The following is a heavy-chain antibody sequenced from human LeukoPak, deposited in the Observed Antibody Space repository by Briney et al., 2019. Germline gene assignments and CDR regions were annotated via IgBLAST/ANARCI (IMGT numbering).Heavy chain of an antibody. V-gene: IGHV3-64*05. CDR3: VKDLTGTWSFDY. CDR2: IGPNGAST. J-gene: IGHJ4*02. D-gene: IGHD3-9*01. Sequence: PGGSLRLSCAASGYTFSSYGMHWVRQAPGKRLEYVSSIGPNGASTLYADSVKDRFTISRDNSRNALYVQLTSLRLEDTALYYCVKDLTGTWSFDYWGQGTLVTVSS. CDR1: GYTFSSYG.